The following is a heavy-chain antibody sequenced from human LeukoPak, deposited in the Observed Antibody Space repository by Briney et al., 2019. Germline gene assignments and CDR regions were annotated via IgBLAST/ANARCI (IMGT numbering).Heavy chain of an antibody. Sequence: GGSLRLSCAASGFTVSSNYMSWVRQAPGKGLEWVSVIYSGGSTYYADSVKGRFTISRDNSKNTLYLQMNSLRAEDTAVYYCARGAQWGFGPYYYYGMDVWGQGTTVTASS. J-gene: IGHJ6*02. CDR1: GFTVSSNY. CDR2: IYSGGST. D-gene: IGHD3-10*01. V-gene: IGHV3-66*01. CDR3: ARGAQWGFGPYYYYGMDV.